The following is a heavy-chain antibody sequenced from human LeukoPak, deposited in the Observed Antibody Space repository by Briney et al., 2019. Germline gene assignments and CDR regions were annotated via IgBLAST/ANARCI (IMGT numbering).Heavy chain of an antibody. J-gene: IGHJ3*01. D-gene: IGHD2-2*03. CDR3: ARLDVVIVPAHPSV. CDR2: IYYSGST. Sequence: SETLSLTCTVSGGSISSSSNYWGWIRQPPGKGLEWIGSIYYSGSTYYSPSFKSRLTISVDTSMNQFSLKLSPVTAADTAVYYCARLDVVIVPAHPSVWGQGTMVTVSS. CDR1: GGSISSSSNY. V-gene: IGHV4-39*01.